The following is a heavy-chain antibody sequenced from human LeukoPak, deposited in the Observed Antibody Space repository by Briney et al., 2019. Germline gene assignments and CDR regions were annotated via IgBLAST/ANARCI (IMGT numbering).Heavy chain of an antibody. CDR3: ARAPKFRLVGVPKGPFDP. CDR2: ISNSGSTI. CDR1: GFTFSSYE. V-gene: IGHV3-48*03. J-gene: IGHJ5*02. D-gene: IGHD1-26*01. Sequence: GGSLRLSCAASGFTFSSYEMNWVRQAPGKGLEWVSYISNSGSTIYYADSVKGRFFISRDNAKNSLYLQMNSLRAEDTAVYYCARAPKFRLVGVPKGPFDPWGQGTLVTVSS.